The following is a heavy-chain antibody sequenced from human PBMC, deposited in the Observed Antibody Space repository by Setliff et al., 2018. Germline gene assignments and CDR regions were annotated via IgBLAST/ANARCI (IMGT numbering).Heavy chain of an antibody. CDR2: IYYSGST. CDR3: ARDCFSASSPNWFDP. CDR1: GGSISSRSYY. V-gene: IGHV4-39*07. Sequence: SETLSLTCTVSGGSISSRSYYWGWLRQAPGKGLGWIGSIYYSGSTYYNPSLKSRVTISVDTSKNQFSLKLSSVTAADTAVYYCARDCFSASSPNWFDPWGQGTLVTVSS. D-gene: IGHD2-21*01. J-gene: IGHJ5*02.